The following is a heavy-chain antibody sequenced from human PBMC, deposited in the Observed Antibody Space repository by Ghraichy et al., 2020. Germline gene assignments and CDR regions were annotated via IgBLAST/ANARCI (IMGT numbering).Heavy chain of an antibody. D-gene: IGHD6-19*01. J-gene: IGHJ6*02. V-gene: IGHV4-61*01. Sequence: SQTLSLTCTVSGGSVSSGSYYWSWIRQPPGKGLEWIGYIYYSGSTNYNPSLKSRVTISVDTSKNQFSLKLSSVTAADTAVYYCARAAAVAGLMKRYYYYGMDVWGQGTTVTVSS. CDR3: ARAAAVAGLMKRYYYYGMDV. CDR1: GGSVSSGSYY. CDR2: IYYSGST.